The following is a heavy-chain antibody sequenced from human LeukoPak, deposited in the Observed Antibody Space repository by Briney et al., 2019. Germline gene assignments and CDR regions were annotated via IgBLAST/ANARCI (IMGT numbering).Heavy chain of an antibody. CDR2: ISYDGTNK. J-gene: IGHJ4*02. Sequence: GGSLRLSCAASGFTFSSYAMHWVRQAPGKGLEWVAVISYDGTNKYYADSVKGRFTISRDNSKDTLYLQMNSLRAEDTAVYYCASRIAVGLWGQGTPVTVSS. D-gene: IGHD6-19*01. V-gene: IGHV3-30*04. CDR3: ASRIAVGL. CDR1: GFTFSSYA.